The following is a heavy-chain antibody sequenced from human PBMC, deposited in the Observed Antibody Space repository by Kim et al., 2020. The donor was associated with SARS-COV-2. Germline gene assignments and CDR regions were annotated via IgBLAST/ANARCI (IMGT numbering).Heavy chain of an antibody. CDR1: GGSFSGYY. V-gene: IGHV4-34*01. D-gene: IGHD3-22*01. CDR2: INHSGST. CDR3: ARVRIPYYYDSSGYHPYFDY. J-gene: IGHJ4*02. Sequence: SETLSLTCAVYGGSFSGYYWSWIRQPPGKGLEWIGEINHSGSTNYNPSLKSRVTISVDTSKNQFSLKLSSVTAADTAVYYCARVRIPYYYDSSGYHPYFDYWGQGTLVTVSS.